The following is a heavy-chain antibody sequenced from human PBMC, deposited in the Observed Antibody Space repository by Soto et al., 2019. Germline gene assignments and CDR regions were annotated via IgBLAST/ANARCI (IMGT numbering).Heavy chain of an antibody. D-gene: IGHD6-19*01. CDR3: ARDLRPLMGGSDWFDP. CDR2: INAGNGNT. CDR1: GYTFTSYA. Sequence: ASVKVSCKASGYTFTSYAMHWVRQAPGQRLEWMGWINAGNGNTKYSQKFQGRITITRDTSASTAYMELSSLRSEDTAVYYCARDLRPLMGGSDWFDPWGQGTLVTVSS. V-gene: IGHV1-3*01. J-gene: IGHJ5*02.